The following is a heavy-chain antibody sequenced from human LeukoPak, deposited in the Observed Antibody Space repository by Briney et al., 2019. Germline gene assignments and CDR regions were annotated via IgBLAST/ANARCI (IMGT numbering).Heavy chain of an antibody. J-gene: IGHJ4*02. CDR2: IYYSGST. D-gene: IGHD3-16*02. Sequence: SETLSLTCTVSGGSISSGGYYWSWIRQHPGKGLEWIGYIYYSGSTYYNPSLKSRVTISVGTSKNQFSLKLSSVTAADTAVYYCARAVVYYDYVWGSYRFFDYWGQGTLVTVSS. CDR1: GGSISSGGYY. V-gene: IGHV4-31*03. CDR3: ARAVVYYDYVWGSYRFFDY.